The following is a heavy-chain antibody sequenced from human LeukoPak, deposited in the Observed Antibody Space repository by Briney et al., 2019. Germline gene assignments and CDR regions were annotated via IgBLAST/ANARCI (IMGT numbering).Heavy chain of an antibody. CDR1: GFTFSSYA. D-gene: IGHD1-20*01. Sequence: GGSLRLSCAASGFTFSSYAMSWVRQAPGKGLEWVSAISGSGGSTYYADSVKGRFTISRDNSKNTLYLQMNSLRAEDTAVYYCAEPLGPNTGNWNDRRDTNYYFDYWGQGTLVTVSS. J-gene: IGHJ4*02. CDR2: ISGSGGST. V-gene: IGHV3-23*01. CDR3: AEPLGPNTGNWNDRRDTNYYFDY.